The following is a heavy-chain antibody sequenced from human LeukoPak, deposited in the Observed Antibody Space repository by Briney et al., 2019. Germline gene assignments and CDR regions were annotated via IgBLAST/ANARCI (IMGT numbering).Heavy chain of an antibody. V-gene: IGHV3-48*04. CDR1: GFTFSSYS. D-gene: IGHD6-13*01. CDR2: TSSSGSTA. CDR3: ARDWYSSTDTLGDY. Sequence: GGSLRLSCAASGFTFSSYSMNWVRQAPGKGLEWVSYTSSSGSTAYYADSVKGRFTISRDNAKNSLYLQMNSLRPEDTAVYYCARDWYSSTDTLGDYWGQGTLVTVSS. J-gene: IGHJ4*02.